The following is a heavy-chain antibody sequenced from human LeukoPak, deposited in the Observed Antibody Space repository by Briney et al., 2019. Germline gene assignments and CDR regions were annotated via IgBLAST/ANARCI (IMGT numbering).Heavy chain of an antibody. Sequence: SETLSLTCTVADGSVSNNAFYGAWIRQPPGKGLEWIGSIHNSGTTSYNPSLKSRVTISVHLSKNQLSLKLKSATAADTAVYYCARHSGFPVLYMDVWGKGATVTVSS. V-gene: IGHV4-39*01. CDR1: DGSVSNNAFY. D-gene: IGHD3-10*01. CDR3: ARHSGFPVLYMDV. CDR2: IHNSGTT. J-gene: IGHJ6*03.